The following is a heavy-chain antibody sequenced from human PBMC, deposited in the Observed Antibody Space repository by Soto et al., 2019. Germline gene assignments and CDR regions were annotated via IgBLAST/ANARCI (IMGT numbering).Heavy chain of an antibody. D-gene: IGHD2-2*01. V-gene: IGHV4-39*07. Sequence: SETLSLTCTVSGGSISSSSYYWGWVRQPPGKGLEWIGSIYYSGSTYYNPSPKSRVTISVDTSKNQFSLKLSSVTAADTAVYYCARGQRYCSSTSCYAGPYNWFDPWGQGTLVTVSS. CDR1: GGSISSSSYY. CDR2: IYYSGST. CDR3: ARGQRYCSSTSCYAGPYNWFDP. J-gene: IGHJ5*02.